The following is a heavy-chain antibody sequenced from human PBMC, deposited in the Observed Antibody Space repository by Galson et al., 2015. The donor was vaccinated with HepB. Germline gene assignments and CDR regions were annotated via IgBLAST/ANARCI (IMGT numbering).Heavy chain of an antibody. V-gene: IGHV3-48*03. CDR1: GFTFSSYE. CDR2: ISSSGSTI. J-gene: IGHJ4*02. D-gene: IGHD6-19*01. CDR3: AREVRGSGYSSGWYSGGDY. Sequence: SLRLSCAASGFTFSSYEMNWVRQAPGKGLEWVSYISSSGSTIYYADSVKGRFTISRDNAKNSLYLQMNSLRAEDTAVYYCAREVRGSGYSSGWYSGGDYWGQGTLVTVSS.